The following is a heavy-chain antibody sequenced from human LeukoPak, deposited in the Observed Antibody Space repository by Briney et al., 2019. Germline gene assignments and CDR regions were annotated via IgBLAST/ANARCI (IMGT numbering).Heavy chain of an antibody. CDR3: ARDPTQWLRYGYFDY. CDR1: GFTFSKYW. Sequence: GGSLRLSCAASGFTFSKYWMTWVPQAPGKGLEWVANIKQDGSEKYYVDSVKGRFTVSRDNAKNSLCLQMNTLRAEDTAVYYCARDPTQWLRYGYFDYWGQGTLVTVSS. D-gene: IGHD5-12*01. J-gene: IGHJ4*02. V-gene: IGHV3-7*01. CDR2: IKQDGSEK.